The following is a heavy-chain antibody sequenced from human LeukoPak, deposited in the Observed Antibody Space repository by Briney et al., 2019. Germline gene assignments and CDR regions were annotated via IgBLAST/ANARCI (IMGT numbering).Heavy chain of an antibody. CDR3: AAITNLWFGELFESSDY. V-gene: IGHV4-38-2*02. CDR2: IYHSGST. D-gene: IGHD3-10*01. Sequence: SETLSLTCTVSGYSISSGYYWGWIRQPPGKGLEWIGSIYHSGSTYYNPSLKSRVTISVDTSKNQFSLKLSSVTAADTAVYYCAAITNLWFGELFESSDYWVQGTLVTVSS. CDR1: GYSISSGYY. J-gene: IGHJ4*02.